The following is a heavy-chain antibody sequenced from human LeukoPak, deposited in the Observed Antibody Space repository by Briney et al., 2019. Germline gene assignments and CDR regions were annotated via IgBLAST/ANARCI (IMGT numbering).Heavy chain of an antibody. J-gene: IGHJ4*02. Sequence: KPSETLSLTCSVSGGSINSYYWSWIRQPPGKGLEWIGYIHYSGSTNYNPSLRNRVTISLDTSKNQFSLKLRSVTAVDTAVYYRARTSSGWYYFDYWGQGTLVTVSS. V-gene: IGHV4-59*01. CDR1: GGSINSYY. D-gene: IGHD6-19*01. CDR2: IHYSGST. CDR3: ARTSSGWYYFDY.